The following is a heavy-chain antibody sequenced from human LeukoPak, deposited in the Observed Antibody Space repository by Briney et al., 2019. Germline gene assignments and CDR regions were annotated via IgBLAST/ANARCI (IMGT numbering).Heavy chain of an antibody. V-gene: IGHV3-48*04. CDR1: GFTFSSYG. Sequence: GGSLRLSCAASGFTFSSYGMHWVRQAPGKGLEWVSYISSSGSTIYYADSVKGRFTISRDNAKNSLYLQMNSLRAEDTAVYYCARDRYYDSSGYLGYWGQGTLVTVSS. CDR3: ARDRYYDSSGYLGY. D-gene: IGHD3-22*01. J-gene: IGHJ4*02. CDR2: ISSSGSTI.